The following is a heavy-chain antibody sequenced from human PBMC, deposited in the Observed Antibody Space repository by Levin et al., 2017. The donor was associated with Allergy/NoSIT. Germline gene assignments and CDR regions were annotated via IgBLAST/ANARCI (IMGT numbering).Heavy chain of an antibody. CDR3: ARRGTRDYYYYMDV. D-gene: IGHD1-1*01. J-gene: IGHJ6*03. V-gene: IGHV5-51*01. CDR1: GYSFTSYW. CDR2: IYPGDSDT. Sequence: PGGSLRLSCQGSGYSFTSYWIGWVRQMPGNGLEWMGIIYPGDSDTRYSPSLQGQVTISADKSISTAYLQWSSLKASDTAIYYCARRGTRDYYYYMDVWGKGTTVTVSS.